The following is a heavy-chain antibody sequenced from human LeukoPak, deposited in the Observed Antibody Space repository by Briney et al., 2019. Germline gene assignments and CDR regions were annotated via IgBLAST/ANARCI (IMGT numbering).Heavy chain of an antibody. D-gene: IGHD4-23*01. CDR2: IYHSGST. CDR1: GGSLSSGGYS. V-gene: IGHV4-30-2*01. Sequence: SETLSLTCAVSGGSLSSGGYSWSWIRQPQGKGLEWLGYIYHSGSTYYNPSLKSRVTISVDRSKNQFSLKLSSVTAADTAVYYCARCYDYGGNSDAFDIWGQGTMVTVSS. CDR3: ARCYDYGGNSDAFDI. J-gene: IGHJ3*02.